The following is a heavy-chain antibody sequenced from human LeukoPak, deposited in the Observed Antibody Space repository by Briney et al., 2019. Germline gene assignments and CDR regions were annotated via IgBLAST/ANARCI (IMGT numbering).Heavy chain of an antibody. CDR1: GFTLRYYQ. Sequence: GGSLRLSCAPSGFTLRYYQMNWVRQAQGKGMEWVSYINVVNGAIYYADSLKGRFTISGDIATNSLYLQMNSLRAEDTALYYCVRDGNRGYDMDVWGQGTAVTVSS. V-gene: IGHV3-48*01. CDR3: VRDGNRGYDMDV. CDR2: INVVNGAI. D-gene: IGHD3-10*01. J-gene: IGHJ6*02.